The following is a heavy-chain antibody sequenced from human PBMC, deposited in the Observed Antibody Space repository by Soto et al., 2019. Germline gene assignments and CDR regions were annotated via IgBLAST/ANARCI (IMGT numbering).Heavy chain of an antibody. CDR2: VSASGGST. V-gene: IGHV3-23*01. Sequence: GSLRLSCAASGFTFSTYAMSWVRQAPGKGLEWVSAVSASGGSTYYADSVKGLFTISRDNSKNTLYLQMNSLRAEDTAVYYCAKDGPSNAFLENWFDSWGQGTLVTVSS. CDR1: GFTFSTYA. CDR3: AKDGPSNAFLENWFDS. J-gene: IGHJ5*01. D-gene: IGHD4-4*01.